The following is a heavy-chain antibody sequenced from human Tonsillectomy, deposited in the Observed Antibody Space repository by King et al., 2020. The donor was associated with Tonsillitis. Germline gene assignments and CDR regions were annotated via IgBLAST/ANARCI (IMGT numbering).Heavy chain of an antibody. V-gene: IGHV3-30*01. J-gene: IGHJ4*02. CDR1: GFTFSNYS. CDR3: ARVEAVATKYFFDF. Sequence: VQLVESGGGVVQPGRSLRLSCAASGFTFSNYSMHWVRQAPGKGLEWVSVISYNGSKKYYADSVKGRFTISRDNSKNTLYLQMNSLRAEDTAVYYCARVEAVATKYFFDFWGQGTLVTGSS. D-gene: IGHD6-19*01. CDR2: ISYNGSKK.